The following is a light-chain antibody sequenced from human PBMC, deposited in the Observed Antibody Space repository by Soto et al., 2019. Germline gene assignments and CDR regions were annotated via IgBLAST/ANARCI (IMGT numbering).Light chain of an antibody. CDR3: QQYYSYPRT. CDR2: GAS. CDR1: QSVSSY. Sequence: ESVLTQSPGTLSLSPGERATLSCRASQSVSSYLAWYQQKPGQAPRLLIYGASSRATGIPDRFSGSGSGTDFTLTISCLQSEDFATYYCQQYYSYPRTFGQGTKVDIK. J-gene: IGKJ1*01. V-gene: IGKV3D-15*01.